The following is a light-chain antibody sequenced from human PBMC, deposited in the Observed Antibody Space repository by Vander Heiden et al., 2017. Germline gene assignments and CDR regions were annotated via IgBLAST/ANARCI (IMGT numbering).Light chain of an antibody. V-gene: IGKV1-5*01. CDR1: QSISSW. J-gene: IGKJ1*01. Sequence: DIQMTQSPSTLSASVGDRVTITCRASQSISSWLAWYQQKPGKAPKLLIYDASSLESGVTSRCSGSGSGTEFTLTISSLQPDDFATYYCQQYNSYSETFGQGTKVEIK. CDR2: DAS. CDR3: QQYNSYSET.